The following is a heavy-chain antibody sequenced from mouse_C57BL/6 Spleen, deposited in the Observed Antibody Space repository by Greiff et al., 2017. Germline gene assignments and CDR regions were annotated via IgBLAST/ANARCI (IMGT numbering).Heavy chain of an antibody. Sequence: QVQLKQSGAELAKPGASVKLSCKASGYTFTSYWMHWVKQRPGQGLEWIGYITPSSGYTKYNQKFKDKATLTADKSSSTAYMQLSSLTYEDSAVYYCARLDTTVVVRDYWGQGTTLTVSS. CDR2: ITPSSGYT. J-gene: IGHJ2*01. CDR1: GYTFTSYW. D-gene: IGHD1-1*01. V-gene: IGHV1-7*01. CDR3: ARLDTTVVVRDY.